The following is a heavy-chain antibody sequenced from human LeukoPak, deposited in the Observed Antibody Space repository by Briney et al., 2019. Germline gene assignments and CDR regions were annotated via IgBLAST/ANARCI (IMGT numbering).Heavy chain of an antibody. CDR3: ARGSRRWLQSEYFQH. D-gene: IGHD5-24*01. Sequence: PSETLSLTCTVSGGSISSGSYSWSWIRQPAGKGLEWIGRIYTSGSTNYNPSLKSRVTISVDTSKNQFSLKLSSVTAADTAVYYCARGSRRWLQSEYFQHWGQGTLVTVSS. J-gene: IGHJ1*01. CDR1: GGSISSGSYS. V-gene: IGHV4-61*02. CDR2: IYTSGST.